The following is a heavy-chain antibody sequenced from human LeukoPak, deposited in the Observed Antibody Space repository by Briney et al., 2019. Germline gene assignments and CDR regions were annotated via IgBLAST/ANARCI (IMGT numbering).Heavy chain of an antibody. CDR1: GFTFSSNS. CDR3: ARDPVGSTTRFYFDY. Sequence: GGSLRLSCAASGFTFSSNSMNWVRQAPGKELEWVSSISSGGTYIYYADSVKGRFTISRDNAKNSLYLQMNSLRAEDTAVYYCARDPVGSTTRFYFDYWGQGTLVTVSS. V-gene: IGHV3-21*01. D-gene: IGHD1-26*01. J-gene: IGHJ4*02. CDR2: ISSGGTYI.